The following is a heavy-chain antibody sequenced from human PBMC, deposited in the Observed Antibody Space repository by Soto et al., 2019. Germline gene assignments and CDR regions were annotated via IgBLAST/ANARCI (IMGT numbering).Heavy chain of an antibody. CDR2: MNPNSGNT. CDR3: ARSLAAAGTVWDYYYYGMDV. D-gene: IGHD6-13*01. CDR1: GYTFTSYD. J-gene: IGHJ6*02. Sequence: QVQLVQSGAEVKKPGASVKVSCKASGYTFTSYDINWVRQATGQGLEWMGWMNPNSGNTGYAQKFQGRVTMTRNTSISTAYMELSSLRSEDTAVYYCARSLAAAGTVWDYYYYGMDVWGQGTTVTVSS. V-gene: IGHV1-8*01.